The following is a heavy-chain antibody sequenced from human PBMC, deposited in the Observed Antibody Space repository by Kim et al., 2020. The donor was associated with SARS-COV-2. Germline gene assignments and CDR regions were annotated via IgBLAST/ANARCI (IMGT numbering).Heavy chain of an antibody. J-gene: IGHJ4*02. V-gene: IGHV3-7*03. CDR1: GFTFSSYW. Sequence: GGSLRLSCAASGFTFSSYWMSWVRQAPGKGLEWVANIKQDGSEKYYVDSVKGRFTISRDNAKNSLYLQMNSLRAEDTAVYYCARYYSSGWYEYYFDYWGQGPLVTVSS. CDR2: IKQDGSEK. D-gene: IGHD6-19*01. CDR3: ARYYSSGWYEYYFDY.